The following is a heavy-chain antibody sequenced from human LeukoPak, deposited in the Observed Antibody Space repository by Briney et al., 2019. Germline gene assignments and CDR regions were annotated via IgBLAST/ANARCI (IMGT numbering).Heavy chain of an antibody. J-gene: IGHJ5*02. Sequence: SETLSLTCTVSGGSISSGGYYWSWIRQHPGKGLEWIGYIHYSGSTYYNPSLKSRVTISVDTSKNQFSLKLSSVTAADTAVYYCTNGSLRGWFDPWGQGTLVTVSS. V-gene: IGHV4-31*03. D-gene: IGHD2-15*01. CDR2: IHYSGST. CDR1: GGSISSGGYY. CDR3: TNGSLRGWFDP.